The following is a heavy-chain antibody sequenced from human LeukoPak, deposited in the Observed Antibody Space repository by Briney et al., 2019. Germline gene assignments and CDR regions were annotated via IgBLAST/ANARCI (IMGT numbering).Heavy chain of an antibody. CDR2: IYYSGTT. V-gene: IGHV4-39*07. CDR3: ARAIGVYYYDSSGYYGHGY. Sequence: SETLSLTCTVSGGSISSYYWGWIRQPPGKGLEWIGSIYYSGTTYYNPSLKSRVTISVDTSKNQFSLKLSSVTAADTAVYYCARAIGVYYYDSSGYYGHGYWGQGTLVTVSS. CDR1: GGSISSYY. D-gene: IGHD3-22*01. J-gene: IGHJ4*02.